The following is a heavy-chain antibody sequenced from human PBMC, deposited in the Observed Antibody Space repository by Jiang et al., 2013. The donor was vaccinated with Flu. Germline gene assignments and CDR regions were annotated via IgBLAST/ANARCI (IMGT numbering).Heavy chain of an antibody. D-gene: IGHD5-18*01. Sequence: YSFTTLLDRLGAPDARERPGVDGIIYPGDSDTRYSPSFQGQVTISADKSISTAYLQWSSLKASDTAMYYCASAPTAMINHIDYWGQGTLVTVSS. CDR2: IYPGDSDT. CDR3: ASAPTAMINHIDY. V-gene: IGHV5-51*01. CDR1: YSFTTLL. J-gene: IGHJ4*02.